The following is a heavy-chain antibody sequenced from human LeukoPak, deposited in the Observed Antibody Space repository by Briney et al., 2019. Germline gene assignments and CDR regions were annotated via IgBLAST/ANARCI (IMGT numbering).Heavy chain of an antibody. Sequence: GGSLRLSCAASGFTFSSYEMNWVRQAPGKGLEWVSYISSSSSTIYYADSVKGRFTISRDNAKNSLYLQMNSLRAEDTAVYYCARDPVCDYWGQGTLVTVSS. CDR2: ISSSSSTI. J-gene: IGHJ4*02. CDR3: ARDPVCDY. CDR1: GFTFSSYE. V-gene: IGHV3-48*03.